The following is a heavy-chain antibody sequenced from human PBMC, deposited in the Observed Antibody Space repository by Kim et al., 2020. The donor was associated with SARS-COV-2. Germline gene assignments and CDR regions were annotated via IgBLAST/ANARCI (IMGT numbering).Heavy chain of an antibody. V-gene: IGHV1-8*01. Sequence: ASVKVSCKASGYTFINYDINWVRQATGQGLEWMGWMNPNSGNTGYAQEFQGRVTMTRDTSISTAYMELSGLRSEDTAVYYCARGSYYDSSNYYHSSAFDIWGQGALITVSS. CDR3: ARGSYYDSSNYYHSSAFDI. J-gene: IGHJ3*02. CDR2: MNPNSGNT. D-gene: IGHD3-22*01. CDR1: GYTFINYD.